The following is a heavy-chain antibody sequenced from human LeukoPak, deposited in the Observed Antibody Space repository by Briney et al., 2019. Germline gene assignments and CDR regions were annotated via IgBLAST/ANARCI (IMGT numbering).Heavy chain of an antibody. J-gene: IGHJ4*02. CDR3: ARDSKYNYGFDY. CDR1: GGSISSYY. Sequence: SETLSLTCTVSGGSISSYYWTWIRQPPGKGLEWIGYIYYSGSTNYNPSLKSRVTISVGTSKNQFSLKLNSVTAADTAVYYCARDSKYNYGFDYWGQGTLVTVSS. D-gene: IGHD5-18*01. CDR2: IYYSGST. V-gene: IGHV4-59*01.